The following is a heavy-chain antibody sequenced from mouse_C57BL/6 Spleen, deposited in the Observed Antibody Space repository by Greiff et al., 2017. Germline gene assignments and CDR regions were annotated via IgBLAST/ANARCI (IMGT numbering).Heavy chain of an antibody. Sequence: QVQLQQPGAELVMPGASVKLSCKASGYTFTSYWMHWVKQRPGQGLEWIGEIDPSDSYTNYNQKFKGKSTLTVDKSSSTAYMQISSLTSEDSAVYYCAKGDSNYGAYWGQGTLVTVSA. D-gene: IGHD2-5*01. CDR2: IDPSDSYT. CDR1: GYTFTSYW. V-gene: IGHV1-69*01. J-gene: IGHJ3*01. CDR3: AKGDSNYGAY.